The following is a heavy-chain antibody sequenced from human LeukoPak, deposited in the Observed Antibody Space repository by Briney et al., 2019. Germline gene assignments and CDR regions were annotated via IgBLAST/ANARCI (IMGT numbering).Heavy chain of an antibody. CDR1: GFTVANDR. V-gene: IGHV3-53*01. CDR2: VYGGGNT. J-gene: IGHJ4*02. CDR3: AEPEGGYYDIRPD. D-gene: IGHD3-22*01. Sequence: GGSLRLSCAASGFTVANDRMSWVRQAPGKGLEWVSTVYGGGNTAYADSVKGRFTISRDNSKNTLYLQMNSLRAEDTAVYYCAEPEGGYYDIRPDWGQGTLVTVSS.